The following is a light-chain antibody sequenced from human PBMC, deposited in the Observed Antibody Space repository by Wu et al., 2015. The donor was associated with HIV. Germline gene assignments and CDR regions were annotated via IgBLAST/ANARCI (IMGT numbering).Light chain of an antibody. Sequence: DIHMTQSPSTLSASVGDRVTLTCRASQNINNWLAWYQQKPGKAPNLMIYKASSLQNGVSPRFSGSGSGTEFTLTISSLQPDDFATYFCQQYNSYPLTFGGGTKVEIK. CDR2: KAS. V-gene: IGKV1-5*03. CDR3: QQYNSYPLT. J-gene: IGKJ4*01. CDR1: QNINNW.